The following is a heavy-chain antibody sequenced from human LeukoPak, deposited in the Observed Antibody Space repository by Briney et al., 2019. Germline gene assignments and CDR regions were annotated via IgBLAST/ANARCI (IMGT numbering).Heavy chain of an antibody. Sequence: ASVNVSCKASGYTFTSYGISWVRQAPGQGLEWMGWISAYNGNTNYAQKLQGRVTMTTDTSTSTAYMELRSLTSDDTAVYYWAKHTSPFDIWGQGTMVTVSS. V-gene: IGHV1-18*01. J-gene: IGHJ3*02. CDR2: ISAYNGNT. CDR1: GYTFTSYG. CDR3: AKHTSPFDI.